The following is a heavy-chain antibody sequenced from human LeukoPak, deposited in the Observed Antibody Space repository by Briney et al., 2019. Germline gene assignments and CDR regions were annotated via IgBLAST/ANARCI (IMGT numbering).Heavy chain of an antibody. CDR2: INSDGSST. D-gene: IGHD1-7*01. Sequence: GGSLRLSCAASGFTFSSYWMHWVRQAPGKGLVWVSRINSDGSSTSYADSVKGRFTISRDNAKNTLYLQMNSLRAEDTAVYYCARAYQASRYNWNYGHVDYWGQGTLVTVSS. J-gene: IGHJ4*02. CDR3: ARAYQASRYNWNYGHVDY. V-gene: IGHV3-74*01. CDR1: GFTFSSYW.